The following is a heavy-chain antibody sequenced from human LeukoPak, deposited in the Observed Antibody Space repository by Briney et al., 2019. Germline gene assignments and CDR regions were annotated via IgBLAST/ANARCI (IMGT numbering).Heavy chain of an antibody. CDR1: GGTFSSYA. D-gene: IGHD6-19*01. Sequence: GASVKVSCKASGGTFSSYAISWVRQAPGQGLEWMGRIIPIFGIANYAQKFQGRVTITADKSTSTAYMELSSLRSEDTAVYYCARGRSYSSGWYDWGQGTLVTVSS. V-gene: IGHV1-69*04. CDR2: IIPIFGIA. J-gene: IGHJ4*02. CDR3: ARGRSYSSGWYD.